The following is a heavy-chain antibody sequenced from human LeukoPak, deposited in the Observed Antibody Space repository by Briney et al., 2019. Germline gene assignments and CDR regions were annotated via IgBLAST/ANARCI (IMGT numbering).Heavy chain of an antibody. V-gene: IGHV3-48*03. Sequence: GGSLRLSCAASGFTFSSYEMNWVRQAPGKGLEWVSYISSSGSTIYYADSVKGRFTISRDNAKNSLYLQMNSLRAEDTAVYYCARDSYGDYVDYWGQGTLVTVSS. CDR1: GFTFSSYE. CDR3: ARDSYGDYVDY. D-gene: IGHD4-17*01. J-gene: IGHJ4*02. CDR2: ISSSGSTI.